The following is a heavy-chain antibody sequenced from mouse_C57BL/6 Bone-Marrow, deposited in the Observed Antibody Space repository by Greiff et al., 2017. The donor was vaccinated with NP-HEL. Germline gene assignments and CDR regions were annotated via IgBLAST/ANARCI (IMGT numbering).Heavy chain of an antibody. CDR2: IDPNSGGT. Sequence: QVQLKQPGAELVKPGASVKLSCKASGYTFTSYWMHWVKQRPGRGLEWIGRIDPNSGGTKYNEKFKSKATLTVDKPSSTAYMQLSSLTSEDSAVYYCARYHDYGSSRGYFDVWGTGTTVTVSS. CDR1: GYTFTSYW. J-gene: IGHJ1*03. CDR3: ARYHDYGSSRGYFDV. V-gene: IGHV1-72*01. D-gene: IGHD1-1*01.